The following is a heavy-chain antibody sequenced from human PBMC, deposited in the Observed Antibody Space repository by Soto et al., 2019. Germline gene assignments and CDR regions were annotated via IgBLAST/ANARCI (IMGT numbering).Heavy chain of an antibody. J-gene: IGHJ4*02. Sequence: ASVKVSFKVSGYTLTELSMHWVRQAPGKGLEWMGGFDPEDGETIYAQKFQGRVTMTEDTSTDTAYMELSSLRSEDTAVYYCATRGQAYCGGDCYSDYWGQGTLVTVSS. CDR1: GYTLTELS. V-gene: IGHV1-24*01. CDR3: ATRGQAYCGGDCYSDY. D-gene: IGHD2-21*02. CDR2: FDPEDGET.